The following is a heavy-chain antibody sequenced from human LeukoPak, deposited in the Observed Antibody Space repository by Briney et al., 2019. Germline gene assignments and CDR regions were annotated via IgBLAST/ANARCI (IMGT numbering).Heavy chain of an antibody. Sequence: ASVKVSCKASGGTFSSYAISWVRQAPGQGLEWMGGIIPIFGTANYAQKFQGRVTITADESTSTAYMELSSLRSEDTAVYYCARDPRRGEPEDYWGQGTLVTVSS. CDR2: IIPIFGTA. CDR1: GGTFSSYA. CDR3: ARDPRRGEPEDY. D-gene: IGHD1-14*01. V-gene: IGHV1-69*13. J-gene: IGHJ4*02.